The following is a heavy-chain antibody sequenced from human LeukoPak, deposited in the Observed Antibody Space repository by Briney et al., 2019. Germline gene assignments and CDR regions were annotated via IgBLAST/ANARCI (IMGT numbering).Heavy chain of an antibody. CDR3: ARLSYGSGRGAFDI. V-gene: IGHV3-13*01. CDR2: IGTAGDT. CDR1: GFTFSSYD. D-gene: IGHD3-10*01. J-gene: IGHJ3*02. Sequence: PGGSLRLSCPASGFTFSSYDMHWVRQATGKGLEWASAIGTAGDTYYPGSVKGRFTISRENAKNSLYLQMNSLRAGDTAVYYCARLSYGSGRGAFDIWGQGTMVTVSS.